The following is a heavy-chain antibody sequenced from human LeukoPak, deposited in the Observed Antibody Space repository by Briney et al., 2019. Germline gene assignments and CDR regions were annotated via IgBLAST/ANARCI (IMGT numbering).Heavy chain of an antibody. V-gene: IGHV3-15*01. D-gene: IGHD3-10*01. CDR1: GFSFSDYY. CDR3: TTSGGSDAFDI. CDR2: IKSKTDGGTT. Sequence: GGSLRLSCTASGFSFSDYYMDWVRQAPGKGLEWVGRIKSKTDGGTTDYAAPVKGRFTISRDDSKNTLYLQMNSLKTEDTAVYYCTTSGGSDAFDIWGQGTMVTVSS. J-gene: IGHJ3*02.